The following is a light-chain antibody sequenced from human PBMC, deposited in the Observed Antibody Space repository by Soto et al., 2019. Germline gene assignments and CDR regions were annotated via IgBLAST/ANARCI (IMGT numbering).Light chain of an antibody. Sequence: IVLTQSPGTLSLSEGERATLSCRARQSVGRRYLAWYQQRPGQAPRLLIYDTSERASDIPDRFSGSGSGTAFTLTISRLVPEDFAVYYCQYQGTFGGGNKVEIK. J-gene: IGKJ4*01. V-gene: IGKV3-20*01. CDR1: QSVGRRY. CDR2: DTS. CDR3: QYQGT.